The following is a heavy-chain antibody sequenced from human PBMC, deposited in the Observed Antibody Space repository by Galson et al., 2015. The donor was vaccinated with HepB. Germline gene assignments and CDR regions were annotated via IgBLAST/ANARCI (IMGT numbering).Heavy chain of an antibody. Sequence: SLRLSCAASGFKFDDYAMHWVRQAPGKGLEWVSGISWNSGNIGYADSVKGQFTISRDNARNSLFLHMNSLRAEDTALYYCTKGATYSNYYYYIDVWGKGTTVTVSS. J-gene: IGHJ6*03. CDR1: GFKFDDYA. CDR2: ISWNSGNI. V-gene: IGHV3-9*01. D-gene: IGHD4-11*01. CDR3: TKGATYSNYYYYIDV.